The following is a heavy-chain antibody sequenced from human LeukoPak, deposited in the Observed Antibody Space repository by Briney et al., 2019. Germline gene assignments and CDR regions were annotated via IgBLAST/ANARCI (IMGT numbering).Heavy chain of an antibody. CDR1: GYTFTSYG. V-gene: IGHV1-18*01. CDR2: ISAYNGNT. J-gene: IGHJ4*02. D-gene: IGHD6-6*01. CDR3: ARDFTSLAARPEGVDY. Sequence: ASVKVSYKASGYTFTSYGISWVRQAPGQGLEWMGWISAYNGNTNYAQKLQGRVTMTTDTSTSTAYMELRSLRSDDTAVYYCARDFTSLAARPEGVDYWGQGTLVTVSS.